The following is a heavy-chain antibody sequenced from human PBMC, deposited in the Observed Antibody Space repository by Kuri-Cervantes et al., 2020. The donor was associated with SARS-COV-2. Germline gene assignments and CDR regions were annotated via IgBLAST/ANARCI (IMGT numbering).Heavy chain of an antibody. CDR3: ARAFLRGGSDY. J-gene: IGHJ4*02. CDR2: TNTDGSST. CDR1: GFTFSNYW. D-gene: IGHD1-26*01. Sequence: GGSLRLSCAASGFTFSNYWMHWVRQAPGKGLVWVSRTNTDGSSTSYADSVKGRFTISRDNAKNTLCLQMNSLSAEDTAVYYCARAFLRGGSDYWGQGTLVTVSS. V-gene: IGHV3-74*01.